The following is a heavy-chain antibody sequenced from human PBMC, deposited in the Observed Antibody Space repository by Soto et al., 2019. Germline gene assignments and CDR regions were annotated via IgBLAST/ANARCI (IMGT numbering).Heavy chain of an antibody. V-gene: IGHV1-18*01. D-gene: IGHD6-13*01. J-gene: IGHJ4*02. Sequence: ASVKVSCKASGYTFTSYGISWVRQAPGQGLEWMGWISAYNGNTNYAQKLQGRATMTTDTSTSTAYMELRSLRSDDTAVYYCARGEPVRGWQQLVSFWGQGTLVTVSS. CDR2: ISAYNGNT. CDR3: ARGEPVRGWQQLVSF. CDR1: GYTFTSYG.